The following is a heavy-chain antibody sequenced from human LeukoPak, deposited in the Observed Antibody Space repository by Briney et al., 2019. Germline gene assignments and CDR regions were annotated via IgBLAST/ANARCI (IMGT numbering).Heavy chain of an antibody. CDR2: IKQDGSEK. D-gene: IGHD3-16*02. Sequence: GGSLRPSCAASGFTFSSYWMSWVRQAPGKGLEWVANIKQDGSEKYYVDSVKGRFTISRDNAKNSLYLQMNSLRAEDTVVYYCARSIWGSYRPLSNWGQGTLVTVSS. CDR3: ARSIWGSYRPLSN. J-gene: IGHJ4*02. CDR1: GFTFSSYW. V-gene: IGHV3-7*01.